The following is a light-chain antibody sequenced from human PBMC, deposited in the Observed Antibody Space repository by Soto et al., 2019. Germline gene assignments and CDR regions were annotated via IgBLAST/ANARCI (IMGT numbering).Light chain of an antibody. CDR3: QSYDRNNRWG. CDR2: ENN. J-gene: IGLJ3*02. V-gene: IGLV6-57*02. CDR1: SGSIASNY. Sequence: FMLTQSHSVSESPGKTVTISCTGSSGSIASNYVQWYQQRPGSAPTTVIYENNQRPSGVPDRFSGSIDSSSNSASLTISRLKTEDEADYYCQSYDRNNRWGFGGGPKLTVL.